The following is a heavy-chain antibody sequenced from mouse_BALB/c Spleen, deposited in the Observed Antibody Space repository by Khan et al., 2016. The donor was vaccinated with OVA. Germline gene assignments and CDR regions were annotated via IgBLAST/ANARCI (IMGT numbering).Heavy chain of an antibody. V-gene: IGHV5-17*02. J-gene: IGHJ2*01. Sequence: EVQLLETGGGLVQPGGSRKLSCAASGFTFSRFGMHWVRQAPEKGLEWVAYISSGSSSIYYADTVKGRFTISRDNPKNTLFLQMTSLRSEDTAMYYCARDSNFDYWGQGTTRTVSS. CDR1: GFTFSRFG. CDR2: ISSGSSSI. CDR3: ARDSNFDY.